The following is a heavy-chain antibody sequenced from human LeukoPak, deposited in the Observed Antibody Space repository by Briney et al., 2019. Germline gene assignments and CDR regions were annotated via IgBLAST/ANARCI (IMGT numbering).Heavy chain of an antibody. CDR1: GFTFDDYG. CDR3: ARSPDIVVVVAATEPY. D-gene: IGHD2-15*01. J-gene: IGHJ4*02. V-gene: IGHV3-20*04. Sequence: GGSLRLSCAASGFTFDDYGMSWVRQAPGKGLEWVSGINWNGGSAGYADSVKGRLTISRDNAKNSLYLQMNSLRAEDTAVYYCARSPDIVVVVAATEPYWGQGTLVTVSS. CDR2: INWNGGSA.